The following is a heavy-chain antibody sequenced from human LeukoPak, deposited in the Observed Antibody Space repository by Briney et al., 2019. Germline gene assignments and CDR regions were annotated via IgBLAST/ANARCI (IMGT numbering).Heavy chain of an antibody. CDR1: GGSISSYY. J-gene: IGHJ4*02. CDR2: IYYSGNT. Sequence: SETLSLTCTVSGGSISSYYWSWIRQPPGKGLEWIGYIYYSGNTNYNPSLKSRVTVPIDTSKNQFSLKLSSVTAADTAMYYCARNTYFDYWGQGTLVTVSS. V-gene: IGHV4-59*01. CDR3: ARNTYFDY.